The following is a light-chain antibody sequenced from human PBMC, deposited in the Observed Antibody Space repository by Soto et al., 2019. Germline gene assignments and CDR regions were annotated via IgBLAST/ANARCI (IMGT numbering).Light chain of an antibody. Sequence: IQMTQSPSSLSASVGDRVTIACRASQGIRNDLVWYQQKPGKAPNLLIYAASSLQSGVPSRFSGSGSGTDFTLTISSLQPEDFATYYCLQHYNYPRTFGQGTKVEIK. J-gene: IGKJ1*01. CDR1: QGIRND. CDR3: LQHYNYPRT. CDR2: AAS. V-gene: IGKV1-6*01.